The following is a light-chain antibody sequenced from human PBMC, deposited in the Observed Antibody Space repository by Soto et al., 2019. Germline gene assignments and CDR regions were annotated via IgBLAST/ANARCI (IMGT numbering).Light chain of an antibody. Sequence: QSALTQPASVSGSPGQSIAISCTGTSSDVGGYNYVSWYQQHPGKAPKLMIYEVSNRPSGVSNRFSGSKSVNTASLTISGLQAEDEADYYCSSCTSSNTWVFGGGTQLTVL. CDR3: SSCTSSNTWV. CDR2: EVS. CDR1: SSDVGGYNY. J-gene: IGLJ3*02. V-gene: IGLV2-14*01.